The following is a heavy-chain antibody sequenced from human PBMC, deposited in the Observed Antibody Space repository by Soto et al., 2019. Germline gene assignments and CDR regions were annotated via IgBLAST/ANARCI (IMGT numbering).Heavy chain of an antibody. CDR3: ARGISMVVVVIDY. V-gene: IGHV3-30-3*01. CDR2: ISYDGSNK. Sequence: QVQLVESGGGVVQPGRSLRLSCAASGFTFSGYAMHWVRQAPGKGLEWVAVISYDGSNKYYADSVKGRFTISRDNSKNTMYLQMNSLRAEDTAVYYCARGISMVVVVIDYWGQGTLVTVSS. D-gene: IGHD3-22*01. CDR1: GFTFSGYA. J-gene: IGHJ4*02.